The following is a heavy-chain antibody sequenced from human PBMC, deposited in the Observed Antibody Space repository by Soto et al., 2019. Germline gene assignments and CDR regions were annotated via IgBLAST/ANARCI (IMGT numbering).Heavy chain of an antibody. CDR3: ARDFWSGEYYYYYYGMDV. CDR2: IIPIFGTA. D-gene: IGHD3-3*01. CDR1: GGTFSSYA. J-gene: IGHJ6*02. Sequence: QVQLVQSGAEVKKPGSSVKVSCKAPGGTFSSYAISWVRQAPGQGLEWMGGIIPIFGTANYAQKFQGRVTITADESTSTAYMELSSLRSEDTAVYYCARDFWSGEYYYYYYGMDVWGQGTTVTVSS. V-gene: IGHV1-69*01.